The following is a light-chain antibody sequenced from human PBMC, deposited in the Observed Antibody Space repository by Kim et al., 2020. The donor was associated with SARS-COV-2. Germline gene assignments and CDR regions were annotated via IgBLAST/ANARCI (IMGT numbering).Light chain of an antibody. CDR2: QND. CDR1: ELGDKY. Sequence: SVPPGQTATITCSGDELGDKYVCWYQKKPGQSPVLVMYQNDKRPSGIPERFSGSNSGNTATLTISETPAMDEADYYCQTWDSSTGVFGGGTQLTVL. V-gene: IGLV3-1*01. J-gene: IGLJ3*02. CDR3: QTWDSSTGV.